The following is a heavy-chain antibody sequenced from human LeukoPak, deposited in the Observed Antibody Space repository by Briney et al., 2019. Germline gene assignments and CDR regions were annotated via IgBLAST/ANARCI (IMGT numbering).Heavy chain of an antibody. CDR3: ARTQRQGYCSGGYCYSDAFDI. D-gene: IGHD2-15*01. Sequence: ASVKVSCKASGYTFTNSYMHLVRQAPGQGLQWMGIINPSGASTSYAQRFQGRVTMTRDTSTSTVYMELSSLRSEDTAVYYCARTQRQGYCSGGYCYSDAFDIWGQGTMVTVSS. V-gene: IGHV1-46*03. CDR2: INPSGAST. CDR1: GYTFTNSY. J-gene: IGHJ3*02.